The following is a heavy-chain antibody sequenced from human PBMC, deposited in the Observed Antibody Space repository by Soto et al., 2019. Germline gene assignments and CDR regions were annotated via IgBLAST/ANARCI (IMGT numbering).Heavy chain of an antibody. V-gene: IGHV3-23*01. D-gene: IGHD6-13*01. J-gene: IGHJ4*02. Sequence: EVQLLESGGGLVQPGGSLRLSCAASGFTFSSYAMSWVRQAPGKGLEWVSAISGSGGSTYYADSVKGRFTISRDNSKNSRYLQLISGRAEDTAVYYCAKDGVGGIAAAGHFDYWGQGNLVTVSS. CDR3: AKDGVGGIAAAGHFDY. CDR1: GFTFSSYA. CDR2: ISGSGGST.